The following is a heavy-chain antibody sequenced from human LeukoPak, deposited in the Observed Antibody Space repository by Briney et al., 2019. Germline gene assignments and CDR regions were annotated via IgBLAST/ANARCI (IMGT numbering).Heavy chain of an antibody. CDR1: GFTFSSYA. V-gene: IGHV3-30-3*01. CDR3: ARDLNYYDSSGYSLGAFDI. J-gene: IGHJ3*02. CDR2: ISYDGSNK. D-gene: IGHD3-22*01. Sequence: GRSLRLSCAASGFTFSSYAMHWVRQAPGKGLEWVAVISYDGSNKYYADSVKGRFTISRGNSKNTLYLQMNSLRAEDTTVYYCARDLNYYDSSGYSLGAFDIWGQGTMVTVSS.